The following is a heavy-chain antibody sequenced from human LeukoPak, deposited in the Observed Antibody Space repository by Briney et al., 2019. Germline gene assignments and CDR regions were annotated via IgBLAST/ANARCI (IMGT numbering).Heavy chain of an antibody. CDR2: IKQDNSER. D-gene: IGHD4-17*01. CDR1: GFTFSRSR. CDR3: ARDGPPNGDYYYYGMDV. J-gene: IGHJ6*02. V-gene: IGHV3-7*01. Sequence: PGGALRLSCAAPGFTFSRSRISWVRQAPGKGLERVANIKQDNSERYDVDSVKGRFTISRDNAKNSLYLQMNSLRAEDTAVYYCARDGPPNGDYYYYGMDVWGQGTTVTVSS.